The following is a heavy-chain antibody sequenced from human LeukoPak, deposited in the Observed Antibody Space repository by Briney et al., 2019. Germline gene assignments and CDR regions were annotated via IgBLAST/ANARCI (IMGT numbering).Heavy chain of an antibody. CDR1: GFTFSDYY. CDR2: ISSSGSTI. CDR3: ARSVTTVSDDAFDI. V-gene: IGHV3-11*04. D-gene: IGHD4-17*01. J-gene: IGHJ3*02. Sequence: GGSLRLSCAASGFTFSDYYMSWIRQAPGKGLEWVSYISSSGSTIYYADSVKGRFTISRDNAKNSLYLQMNSLRAEDTAVYYCARSVTTVSDDAFDIWGQGTMVTVSS.